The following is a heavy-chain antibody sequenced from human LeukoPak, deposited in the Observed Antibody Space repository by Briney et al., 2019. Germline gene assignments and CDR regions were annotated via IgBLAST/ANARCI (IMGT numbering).Heavy chain of an antibody. CDR1: GYTFTSYA. CDR3: AREAGYSGYDLVDY. D-gene: IGHD5-12*01. J-gene: IGHJ4*02. V-gene: IGHV1-3*01. Sequence: ASVKVSCKASGYTFTSYAMYWVRQAPGQRLEWMGWINAGNGNTKYSQKFQGRVTITRDTSASTAYMELSSLRSEDTAVYYCAREAGYSGYDLVDYWGQGTLVTVSS. CDR2: INAGNGNT.